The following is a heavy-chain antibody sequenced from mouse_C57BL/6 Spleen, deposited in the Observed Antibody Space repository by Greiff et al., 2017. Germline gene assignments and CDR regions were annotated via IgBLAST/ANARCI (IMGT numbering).Heavy chain of an antibody. V-gene: IGHV1-82*01. CDR2: IYPGDGDT. D-gene: IGHD1-1*01. CDR1: GYAFSSSW. J-gene: IGHJ4*01. Sequence: QVQLQQSGPELVKPGASVKISCKASGYAFSSSWMNWVKQRPGKGLEWIGRIYPGDGDTNYNGKFKGKATLTADKSSSTAYMQLSSLTSEDSAVYCCARYGSRGMDYWGQGTSVTVSS. CDR3: ARYGSRGMDY.